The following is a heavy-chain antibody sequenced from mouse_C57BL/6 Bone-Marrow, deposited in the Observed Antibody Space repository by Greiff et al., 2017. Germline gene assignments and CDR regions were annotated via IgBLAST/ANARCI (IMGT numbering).Heavy chain of an antibody. CDR3: ASLTGTDY. CDR1: GYTFTDYY. Sequence: SGPVLVKPGASVKMSCKASGYTFTDYYMNWVKQSHGKSLEWIGVINPYNGGTSYNQKFKGKATLTVDKSSSTAYMELSSLTSEDSAVYYCASLTGTDYWGQGTTLPVSS. J-gene: IGHJ2*01. D-gene: IGHD4-1*01. V-gene: IGHV1-19*01. CDR2: INPYNGGT.